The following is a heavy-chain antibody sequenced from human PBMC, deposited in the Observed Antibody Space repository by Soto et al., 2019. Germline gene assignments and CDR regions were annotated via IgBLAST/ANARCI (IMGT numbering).Heavy chain of an antibody. V-gene: IGHV3-30-3*01. Sequence: QVQLVESGGGVVQPGRSLRLSCVTSGFTFSSYAIHWVRQAPGNGLEWVAVISYDGSNKNYADSVKGRFTISRDNSKNTVDLQMNSLRAEDTSVYYCARDGVGVVPAAIRFDYWGQGTLVTVSS. D-gene: IGHD2-2*01. CDR1: GFTFSSYA. J-gene: IGHJ4*02. CDR3: ARDGVGVVPAAIRFDY. CDR2: ISYDGSNK.